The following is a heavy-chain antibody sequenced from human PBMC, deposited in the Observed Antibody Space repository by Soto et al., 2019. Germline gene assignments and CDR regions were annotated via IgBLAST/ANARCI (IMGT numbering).Heavy chain of an antibody. J-gene: IGHJ6*03. CDR1: GFTLSGYA. V-gene: IGHV3-64*01. Sequence: EVQLAESGGGLAQPGGSLRLSCAASGFTLSGYAMDWVRQAPGKGLESVSGISSNGVGTYYANSVQGRFTISRDNSKNTVYLQMGSLRPEDMAVYYCARRALPDFYYMDVWGKGTTVTVSS. CDR3: ARRALPDFYYMDV. CDR2: ISSNGVGT.